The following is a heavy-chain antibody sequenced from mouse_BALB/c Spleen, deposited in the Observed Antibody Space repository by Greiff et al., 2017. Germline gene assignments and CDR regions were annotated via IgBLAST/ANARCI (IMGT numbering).Heavy chain of an antibody. Sequence: EVKLQESGPGLVKPSQSLSLTCSVTGYSITSGYYWNWIRQFPGNKLEWMGYISYDGSNNYNPSLKNRISITRDTSKNQFFLKLNSVTTEDTATYYCARRGSSLFAYWGQGTLVTVSA. CDR2: ISYDGSN. CDR1: GYSITSGYY. V-gene: IGHV3-6*02. D-gene: IGHD1-1*01. J-gene: IGHJ3*01. CDR3: ARRGSSLFAY.